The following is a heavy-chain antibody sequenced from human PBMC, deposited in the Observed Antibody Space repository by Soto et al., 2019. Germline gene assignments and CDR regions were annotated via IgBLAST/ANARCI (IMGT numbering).Heavy chain of an antibody. Sequence: EVQLVESGGGLVQPGGSLKLSCAASGFTFSGSAMHWVRQASGKGLEWVGRIRSKANSYATAYAASVKGRFTISRDDSKNMAYLQMNSLKTEDTAVYYCTTIYYYIWGSYEGFDYWGQGTLLTVSS. CDR1: GFTFSGSA. CDR2: IRSKANSYAT. J-gene: IGHJ4*02. CDR3: TTIYYYIWGSYEGFDY. D-gene: IGHD3-16*01. V-gene: IGHV3-73*01.